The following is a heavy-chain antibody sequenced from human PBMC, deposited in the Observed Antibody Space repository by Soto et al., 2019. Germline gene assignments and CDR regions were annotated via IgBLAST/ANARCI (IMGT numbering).Heavy chain of an antibody. V-gene: IGHV3-64*07. J-gene: IGHJ1*01. D-gene: IGHD4-17*01. Sequence: ELQLVESGGGLVQPGGSLRLSCAASGFPFSTTTMHWVRQAPGKGLEYVSAISPDAVNTYYADSVKGRFTISRDNSKNALYLQMGSLRADDMAVYYCARDDYGDYIFTYWGQGTLVTVSS. CDR1: GFPFSTTT. CDR3: ARDDYGDYIFTY. CDR2: ISPDAVNT.